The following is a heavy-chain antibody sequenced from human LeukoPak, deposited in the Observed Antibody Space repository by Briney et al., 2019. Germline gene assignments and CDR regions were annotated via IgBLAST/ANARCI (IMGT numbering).Heavy chain of an antibody. J-gene: IGHJ3*02. D-gene: IGHD3-22*01. Sequence: PSETLSLTCVVSGDSVSNNNWWSWVRQPPGKGLEWIGEVFHSGSTNYHPSLKGRVIMSIDKSKNQFSLKLNSVTAADTAVYYCAREIVPQPYYDRRSHRYRGVDALDMWGQGTMVTVSS. CDR1: GDSVSNNNW. CDR3: AREIVPQPYYDRRSHRYRGVDALDM. CDR2: VFHSGST. V-gene: IGHV4-4*02.